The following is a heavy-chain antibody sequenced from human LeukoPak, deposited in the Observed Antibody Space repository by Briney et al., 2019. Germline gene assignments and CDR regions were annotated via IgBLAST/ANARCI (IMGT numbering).Heavy chain of an antibody. CDR2: IHPKSGGT. CDR1: GYTFTDYY. CDR3: ARDPDSPQVDFDY. Sequence: ASVKVSCKASGYTFTDYYIHWVRQSPGQGLEWMGWIHPKSGGTNYAQTFQGRVTMTRDTSISTAFMELSSLRSDDTAIYYCARDPDSPQVDFDYWGQGTLVTVSS. J-gene: IGHJ4*02. D-gene: IGHD3-22*01. V-gene: IGHV1-2*02.